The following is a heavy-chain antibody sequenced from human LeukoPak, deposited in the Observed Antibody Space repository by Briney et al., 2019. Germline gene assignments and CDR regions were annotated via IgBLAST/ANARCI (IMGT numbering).Heavy chain of an antibody. CDR2: IYSGGST. CDR3: AVAYCTNGVCPDY. V-gene: IGHV3-66*02. D-gene: IGHD2-8*01. Sequence: GGSLRLSCAASGFTVSSNYMSWVRQAPGKGLEWVSVIYSGGSTYYADSVKGRFTISRDNSKNTLYLQMNSLRAEDTAVYYCAVAYCTNGVCPDYWGQGTLVTVSS. J-gene: IGHJ4*02. CDR1: GFTVSSNY.